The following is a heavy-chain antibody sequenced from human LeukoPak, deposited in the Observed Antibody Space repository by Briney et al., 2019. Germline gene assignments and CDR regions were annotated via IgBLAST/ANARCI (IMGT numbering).Heavy chain of an antibody. V-gene: IGHV3-23*01. CDR2: ISGSGGST. CDR3: AGEETYYYETGGKTRARGVGFHY. J-gene: IGHJ4*02. CDR1: GFTFSSYA. Sequence: PGGSLRLSCAASGFTFSSYAMSWVRQAPGKGLEWVSAISGSGGSTYYADSVKGRFTISRDNAKNALYLQMNNLRAEDTAVYYCAGEETYYYETGGKTRARGVGFHYWGQGTLVTVSS. D-gene: IGHD3-22*01.